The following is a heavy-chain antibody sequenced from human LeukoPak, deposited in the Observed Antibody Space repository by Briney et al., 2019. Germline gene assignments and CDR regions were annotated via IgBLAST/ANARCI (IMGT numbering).Heavy chain of an antibody. Sequence: GASVKVSCKASRYSFTSNYMHGGRQAPRQGLEWMGIINPSGGSTSYAQKFQGRVTMTRDMSTSTVYMELSSLRSEDTAVYYCARAVLEAFITGTYYFDYWGQGTLVTVSS. V-gene: IGHV1-46*01. CDR3: ARAVLEAFITGTYYFDY. D-gene: IGHD1-20*01. J-gene: IGHJ4*02. CDR2: INPSGGST. CDR1: RYSFTSNY.